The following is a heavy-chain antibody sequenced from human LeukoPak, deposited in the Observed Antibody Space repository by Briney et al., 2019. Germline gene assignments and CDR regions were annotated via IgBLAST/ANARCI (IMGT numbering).Heavy chain of an antibody. Sequence: SETLSLTCTVSGGSISSGGYYWSWIRQHPGKGLEWIGYIYYSGSTYYNPSLKSRVTISVDTSKNQFSLKLSSVTAADTAVYYRARGGPTGSDYWGQGTLVTVSS. CDR3: ARGGPTGSDY. CDR1: GGSISSGGYY. J-gene: IGHJ4*02. D-gene: IGHD1-14*01. CDR2: IYYSGST. V-gene: IGHV4-31*03.